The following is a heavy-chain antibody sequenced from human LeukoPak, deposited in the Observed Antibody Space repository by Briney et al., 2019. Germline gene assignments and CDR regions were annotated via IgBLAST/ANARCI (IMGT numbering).Heavy chain of an antibody. Sequence: SETLSLTCTVSGGSISSYYWSWIRQPPGKGLEWIGYIYYSGSTNYNPSLKSRVTISVDTSKNQFSLKLSSVTAADTAAYYCARFYYYGSGRRYYFDYWGQGTLVTVSS. D-gene: IGHD3-10*01. CDR1: GGSISSYY. J-gene: IGHJ4*02. V-gene: IGHV4-59*08. CDR3: ARFYYYGSGRRYYFDY. CDR2: IYYSGST.